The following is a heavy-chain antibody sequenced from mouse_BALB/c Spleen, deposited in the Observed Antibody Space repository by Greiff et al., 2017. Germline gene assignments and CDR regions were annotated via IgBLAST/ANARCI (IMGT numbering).Heavy chain of an antibody. D-gene: IGHD4-1*01. CDR2: INSNGGST. Sequence: EVKVVESGGGLVQHGGSLKLSCAASGFTFSSYGMSWVRQTPDKRLELVATINSNGGSTYYPDSVKGRFTISRDNAKNTLYLQMSSLKSEDTAMCYCARGTGTWAMDSWGQGNSVTVSS. V-gene: IGHV5-6-3*01. CDR3: ARGTGTWAMDS. J-gene: IGHJ4*01. CDR1: GFTFSSYG.